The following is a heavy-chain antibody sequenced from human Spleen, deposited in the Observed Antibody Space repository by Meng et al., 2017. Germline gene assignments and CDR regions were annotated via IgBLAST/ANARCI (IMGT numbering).Heavy chain of an antibody. CDR2: IYSGGTT. J-gene: IGHJ4*02. CDR3: ARSLDY. V-gene: IGHV3-66*01. CDR1: GFTVYSNS. Sequence: EVLLVESGGGLVQPGGSLRLSCVFSGFTVYSNSMSWVRQAPGKGLECVSIIYSGGTTSYADSVKVRFTISRDNSNNTLYLQMDSLRAEDTAVYYCARSLDYWGQGTLVTVSS.